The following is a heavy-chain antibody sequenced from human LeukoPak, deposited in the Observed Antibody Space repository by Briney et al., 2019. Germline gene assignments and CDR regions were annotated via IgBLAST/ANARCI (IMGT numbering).Heavy chain of an antibody. V-gene: IGHV4-34*01. CDR1: GGSFSGYY. D-gene: IGHD6-19*01. Sequence: PSETLSLTCAVYGGSFSGYYWSWIRQPPGKGLEWIGEINHSGSTNYNPSLKSRVTISVDTSKNQFSLKLSSVPAAATAVYYCARGDPSGWSYFDSWAREPWSPSPQ. CDR3: ARGDPSGWSYFDS. CDR2: INHSGST. J-gene: IGHJ4*02.